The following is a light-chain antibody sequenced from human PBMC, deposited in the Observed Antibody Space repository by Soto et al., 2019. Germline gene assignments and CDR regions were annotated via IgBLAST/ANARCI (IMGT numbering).Light chain of an antibody. CDR1: QSVSSN. CDR2: GAF. Sequence: EIVMTQSPVTLSVSPEERVTLSCRASQSVSSNLAWYQQKPGQAPSLLIYGAFTRATGIPARFSGSGSGTEFTLTISSLQSEDFAVYYCQQYNNWPRAFGQGTKVDIK. J-gene: IGKJ1*01. CDR3: QQYNNWPRA. V-gene: IGKV3-15*01.